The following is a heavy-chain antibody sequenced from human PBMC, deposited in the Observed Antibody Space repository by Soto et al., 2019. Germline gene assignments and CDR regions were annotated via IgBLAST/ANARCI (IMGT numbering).Heavy chain of an antibody. Sequence: GGSLRLSCAASGFTFSTYVMHWVRQAPGKGLEWVAHISSDGNNKYYADSVKGRFTISRDNSKNTLYLQMNSLRAEDTAVYYCARRGSGSYYDYWGQGS. CDR3: ARRGSGSYYDY. D-gene: IGHD1-26*01. CDR2: ISSDGNNK. CDR1: GFTFSTYV. V-gene: IGHV3-30-3*01. J-gene: IGHJ4*02.